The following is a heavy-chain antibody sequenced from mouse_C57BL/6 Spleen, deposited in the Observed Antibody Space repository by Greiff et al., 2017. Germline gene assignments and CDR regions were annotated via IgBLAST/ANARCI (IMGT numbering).Heavy chain of an antibody. CDR3: AREGNITTVVATGDYAMDY. D-gene: IGHD1-1*01. Sequence: QVQLKESGAELARPGASVKLSCKASGYTFTSYGISWVKQRTGQGLEWLGEIYPRSGNTYYNEKFKGKATLTADKASSTAYMELRSLTSEDAAVYFCAREGNITTVVATGDYAMDYWGQGTSVTVSS. CDR2: IYPRSGNT. CDR1: GYTFTSYG. J-gene: IGHJ4*01. V-gene: IGHV1-81*01.